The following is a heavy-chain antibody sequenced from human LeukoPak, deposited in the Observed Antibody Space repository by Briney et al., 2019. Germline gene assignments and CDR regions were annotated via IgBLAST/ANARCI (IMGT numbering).Heavy chain of an antibody. CDR2: IWYDGSNK. Sequence: PGGSLRLSCAASGFTFSSYGMHWVRQAPGKGLEWVAVIWYDGSNKYYADSVKGRFTISRDNSKNTLYLQMNSLRAEDTAVYYCARDGGPSGHEGSYYFDYWGQGTLVTVSS. J-gene: IGHJ4*02. D-gene: IGHD3-16*01. V-gene: IGHV3-33*01. CDR3: ARDGGPSGHEGSYYFDY. CDR1: GFTFSSYG.